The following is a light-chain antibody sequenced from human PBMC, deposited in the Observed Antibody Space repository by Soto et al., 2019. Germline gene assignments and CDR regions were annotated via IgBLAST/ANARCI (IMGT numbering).Light chain of an antibody. J-gene: IGKJ5*01. CDR2: DAS. CDR3: QQRSNWPSIT. Sequence: EIVLTQSPATLSLSPGERATLSCRASQSVSSYLAWYQQKPCQAPRLLIYDASNRATGIPARFSGSGSGTDFTLTINSLEPEDFAVYYCQQRSNWPSITFGQGTRVEIK. CDR1: QSVSSY. V-gene: IGKV3-11*01.